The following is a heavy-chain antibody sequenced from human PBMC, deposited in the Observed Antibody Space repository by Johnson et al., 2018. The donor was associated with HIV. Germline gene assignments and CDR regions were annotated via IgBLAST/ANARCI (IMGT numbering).Heavy chain of an antibody. CDR3: ARDPSNSRGWLGDAFDI. Sequence: VQLVESGGGLVQSGGSLRLACVASGFIVGTKYMSWVRQAPGKGLEWVSVIYSGGSTYYADSVKGRFTISRDNSKNTLFLQMNTLRAEDTAVYYCARDPSNSRGWLGDAFDIWGQGTMVTVSS. V-gene: IGHV3-66*01. J-gene: IGHJ3*02. CDR1: GFIVGTKY. D-gene: IGHD2/OR15-2a*01. CDR2: IYSGGST.